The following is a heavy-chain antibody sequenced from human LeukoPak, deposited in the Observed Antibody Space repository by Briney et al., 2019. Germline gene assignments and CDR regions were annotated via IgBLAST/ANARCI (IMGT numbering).Heavy chain of an antibody. V-gene: IGHV4-61*02. Sequence: SETLSLTCTVSGGSISSGSYYWGWLPQPAGKGLEWIGRIYTSGSTNYNPSLKSRVTISVDTSKNQFSLKLSSVTAADTAVYYCARVLYYYYYMDVWGKGTTVTVSS. CDR1: GGSISSGSYY. J-gene: IGHJ6*03. CDR3: ARVLYYYYYMDV. CDR2: IYTSGST.